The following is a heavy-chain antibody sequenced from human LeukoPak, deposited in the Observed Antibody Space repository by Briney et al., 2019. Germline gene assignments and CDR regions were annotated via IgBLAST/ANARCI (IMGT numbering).Heavy chain of an antibody. D-gene: IGHD3-22*01. CDR3: ARTRPWMWYDSSGSRVHAFDI. CDR1: GYTFTSYG. Sequence: ASVKVSCKASGYTFTSYGISWVRQAPGQGLEWMGWISAYNGNTNYAQKLQGRVTMTTDTSTSTAYMELRSLRSDDTAVYYCARTRPWMWYDSSGSRVHAFDIWGQGTMVTVSS. J-gene: IGHJ3*02. CDR2: ISAYNGNT. V-gene: IGHV1-18*01.